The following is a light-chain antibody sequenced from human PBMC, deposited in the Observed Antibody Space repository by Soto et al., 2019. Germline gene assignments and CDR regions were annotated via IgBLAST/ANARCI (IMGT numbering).Light chain of an antibody. J-gene: IGLJ3*02. CDR3: VLYLGSGIWV. V-gene: IGLV8-61*01. CDR2: STN. CDR1: SGSVSTSYY. Sequence: QTVVTQEASFSVSPGGTVTLTCGLSSGSVSTSYYPSWYQQTPGQAPRTLIYSTNTRSSGVPDRFSGSILGNKAALTITGAQADDESDYYCVLYLGSGIWVFGGGTKVTVL.